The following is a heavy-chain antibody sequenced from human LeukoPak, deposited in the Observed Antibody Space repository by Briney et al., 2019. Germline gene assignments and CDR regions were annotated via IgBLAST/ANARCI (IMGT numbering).Heavy chain of an antibody. CDR3: ARDLSGYYDSSEIDY. D-gene: IGHD3-22*01. J-gene: IGHJ4*02. V-gene: IGHV3-21*01. Sequence: PGGSLRLSCAASGFTFSSYAMSWVRQAPGKGLEWISSIISSSYIYYADSVKGRLTISRDNAKNSLYLQMNSLRAEDTAVYYCARDLSGYYDSSEIDYWGQGTLVTVSS. CDR2: IISSSYI. CDR1: GFTFSSYA.